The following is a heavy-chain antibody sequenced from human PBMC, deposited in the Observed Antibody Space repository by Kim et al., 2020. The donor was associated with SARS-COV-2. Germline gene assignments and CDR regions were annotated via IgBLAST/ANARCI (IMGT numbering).Heavy chain of an antibody. CDR2: IMSRDAVT. J-gene: IGHJ1*01. D-gene: IGHD2-8*01. V-gene: IGHV3-23*01. CDR3: AKNSCLYSA. Sequence: GGSLRLSCVASGFSFSVNDMSWVRQAPGKGLEWVSTIMSRDAVTYHADSVKRRFTVSRDKSRNTVYLQMNSLRVEDTATYYCAKNSCLYSAWGQGLLVTVSS. CDR1: GFSFSVND.